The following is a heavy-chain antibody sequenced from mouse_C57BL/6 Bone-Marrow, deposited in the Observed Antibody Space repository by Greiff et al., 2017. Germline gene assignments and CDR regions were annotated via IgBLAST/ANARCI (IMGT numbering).Heavy chain of an antibody. CDR2: INPSTGGT. V-gene: IGHV1-42*01. J-gene: IGHJ3*01. CDR3: ARGIYYGYAWFAY. Sequence: VQLKQSGPELVKPGASVKISCKASGYSFTGYYMNWVKQSPEKSLEWIGEINPSTGGTTYNQKFKAKATLTVDKSSSTAYMQLKSLTSEDSAVYYWARGIYYGYAWFAYWGQGTLVTVSA. CDR1: GYSFTGYY. D-gene: IGHD2-2*01.